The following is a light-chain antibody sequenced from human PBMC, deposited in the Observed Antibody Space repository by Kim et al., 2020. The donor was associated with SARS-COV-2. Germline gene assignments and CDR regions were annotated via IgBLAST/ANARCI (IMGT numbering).Light chain of an antibody. J-gene: IGLJ3*02. CDR2: QDT. V-gene: IGLV3-1*01. CDR3: QAWDNTWV. Sequence: SYELTQPPSVSVSPGQTVTIPCSGDKLGDKYSSWYQQQPGQAAVLVIYQDTKRPSGIPERFSGSNSGNTATLTISGAQAMDEADYYCQAWDNTWVFGGGTQLTVL. CDR1: KLGDKY.